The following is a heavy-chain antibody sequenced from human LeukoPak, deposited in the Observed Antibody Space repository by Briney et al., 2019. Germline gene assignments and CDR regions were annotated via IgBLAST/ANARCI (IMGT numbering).Heavy chain of an antibody. CDR2: IKQDGSEK. Sequence: GGPLRLSCAASGFTFSSYWMSWVRQAPGKGLEWVANIKQDGSEKYYVDSVKGRFTISRDNAKNSLYLQMNSLRAEDTAVYYCASSAAGSTLGYWGQGTLVTVSS. CDR1: GFTFSSYW. J-gene: IGHJ4*02. CDR3: ASSAAGSTLGY. V-gene: IGHV3-7*01. D-gene: IGHD6-13*01.